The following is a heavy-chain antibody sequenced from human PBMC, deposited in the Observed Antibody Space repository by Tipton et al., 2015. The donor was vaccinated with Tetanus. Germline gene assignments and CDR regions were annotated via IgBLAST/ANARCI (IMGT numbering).Heavy chain of an antibody. J-gene: IGHJ4*02. CDR1: GDSITSFY. Sequence: TLSLTCTVSGDSITSFYWGWIRQPPGQGLEWMGYIYQTGSTYFNPSLRGRLTMSFKMSKNQISLKLSTVTAADTAVYYCVRGRGLGAYSYGFEYWGRGALVTVSS. CDR3: VRGRGLGAYSYGFEY. CDR2: IYQTGST. D-gene: IGHD5-12*01. V-gene: IGHV4-30-2*01.